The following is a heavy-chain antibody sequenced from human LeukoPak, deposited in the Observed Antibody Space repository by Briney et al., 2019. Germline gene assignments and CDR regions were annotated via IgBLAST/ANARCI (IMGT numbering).Heavy chain of an antibody. CDR2: ISGSGGST. J-gene: IGHJ5*02. Sequence: PGGSLRLSCAASGFTFSSYWMSWVRQAPGKGLEWVSAISGSGGSTYYADSVKGRFTISRDNSKNTLYLQMNSLRAEDTAVYYCAKDVNWNWVNWFDPWGQGTLVTVSS. V-gene: IGHV3-23*01. D-gene: IGHD1-7*01. CDR3: AKDVNWNWVNWFDP. CDR1: GFTFSSYW.